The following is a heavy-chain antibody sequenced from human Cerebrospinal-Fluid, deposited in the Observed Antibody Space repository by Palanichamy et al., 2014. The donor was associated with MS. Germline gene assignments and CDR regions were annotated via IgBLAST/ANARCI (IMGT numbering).Heavy chain of an antibody. J-gene: IGHJ4*02. CDR1: GFTFHDYA. CDR2: ISLNSGNI. Sequence: EVQLVESGGGLVQPGRSLRLSCAASGFTFHDYAMHWVRQAPGKSLEWVSGISLNSGNIGFADSVKGRFTISRDNAKNSLYLQMHSLRPEDTALYYCAKDSSPYVSGSRSFDLWGQGIWVTVSS. D-gene: IGHD6-25*01. V-gene: IGHV3-9*01. CDR3: AKDSSPYVSGSRSFDL.